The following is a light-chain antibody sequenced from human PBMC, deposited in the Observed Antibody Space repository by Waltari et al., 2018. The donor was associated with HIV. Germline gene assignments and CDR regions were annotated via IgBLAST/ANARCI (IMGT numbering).Light chain of an antibody. CDR2: DAS. V-gene: IGKV1-33*01. CDR3: QQYDDLPRT. Sequence: DIQMTQSLSSLSASEGDRVTITCQASQDIRNYLNWFQQKPGKAPKFLIYDASNLETGVPSRFSGSGSGTEFTFTISSLQPEDIATYYCQQYDDLPRTFGQGTKVEIK. CDR1: QDIRNY. J-gene: IGKJ1*01.